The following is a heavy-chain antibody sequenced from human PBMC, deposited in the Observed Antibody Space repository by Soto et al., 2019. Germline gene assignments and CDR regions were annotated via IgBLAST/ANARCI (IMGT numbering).Heavy chain of an antibody. CDR3: ARETYARLGAFDI. V-gene: IGHV3-23*01. Sequence: SRRLSCAASGFTFSTYAMAWVRQAPGKGLEWVSGVSASGLNTDYADPVKGRFYISRDNSKNTVSLHMNSLRAEDTALYYCARETYARLGAFDIWGQGTMVTVSS. CDR1: GFTFSTYA. D-gene: IGHD2-2*01. CDR2: VSASGLNT. J-gene: IGHJ3*02.